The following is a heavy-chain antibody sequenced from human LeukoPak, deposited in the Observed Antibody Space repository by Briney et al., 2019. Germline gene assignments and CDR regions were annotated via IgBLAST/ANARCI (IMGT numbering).Heavy chain of an antibody. D-gene: IGHD6-13*01. V-gene: IGHV1-18*01. J-gene: IGHJ3*02. CDR1: GYTFTSYG. CDR3: ARNIGVSSSWYNDAFDI. CDR2: ISAYNGNT. Sequence: ASVKVSCKASGYTFTSYGISWVRQAPGQGLEWMGWISAYNGNTNYAQKLQGRVTMTTDTSTSTAYMELRSLRSDDTAVYYCARNIGVSSSWYNDAFDIWGQGTMVTVSS.